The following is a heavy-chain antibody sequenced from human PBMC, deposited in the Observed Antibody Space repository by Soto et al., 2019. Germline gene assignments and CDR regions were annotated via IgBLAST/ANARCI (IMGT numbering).Heavy chain of an antibody. Sequence: QVQLQQWGAGLLKPSETLSLTCAVYGGSFSGYYWNWIRQPPGKGLGWMGEINHSGSTNYNPSLKSRVTLSVDTSKNQFSLKLSSVTAAYTVVYYCARGWGRIFDYWGQGTLVTVSS. CDR2: INHSGST. CDR1: GGSFSGYY. D-gene: IGHD7-27*01. CDR3: ARGWGRIFDY. J-gene: IGHJ4*02. V-gene: IGHV4-34*01.